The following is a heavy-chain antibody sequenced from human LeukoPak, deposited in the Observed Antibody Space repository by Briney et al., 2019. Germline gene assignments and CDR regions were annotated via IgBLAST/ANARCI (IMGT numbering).Heavy chain of an antibody. CDR3: ARGGGDY. CDR1: GFTFSDYW. CDR2: IKQDGSDK. Sequence: PGESLGLSCVASGFTFSDYWMTWVRQAPGKGLEWVANIKQDGSDKKYVDYVKGRFTISRDNAKNSLYLQMDSLRDEDTAVYYCARGGGDYWGQGTLVTVTS. V-gene: IGHV3-7*01. J-gene: IGHJ4*02. D-gene: IGHD1-26*01.